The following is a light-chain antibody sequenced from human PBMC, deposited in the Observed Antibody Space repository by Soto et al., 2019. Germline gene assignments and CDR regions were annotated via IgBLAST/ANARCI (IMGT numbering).Light chain of an antibody. V-gene: IGKV1-5*03. J-gene: IGKJ5*01. CDR1: QSISSW. Sequence: DIQMTQSPSTLSASVGDRVTITCRASQSISSWLAWYQQRPGKPPNLLIYKASTLASGVPSRFSGSGSGTEFTLTINSLQPDDFATYYCLQDYNYPITFGQGTRLEIK. CDR2: KAS. CDR3: LQDYNYPIT.